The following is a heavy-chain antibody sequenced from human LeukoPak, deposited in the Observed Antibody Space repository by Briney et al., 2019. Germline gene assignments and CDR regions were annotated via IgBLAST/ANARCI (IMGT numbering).Heavy chain of an antibody. J-gene: IGHJ3*02. Sequence: GGSLRLSCAASGFTFSTYWMTWVRQAPGKGLEWVANIKQDGSEKYYVDSVKGRFTISRDNSKNTLYLQMNSLRADDTAVYYCAKDWVGTVPDTFDIWGQGTMVTVSS. D-gene: IGHD3-10*01. CDR2: IKQDGSEK. CDR3: AKDWVGTVPDTFDI. CDR1: GFTFSTYW. V-gene: IGHV3-7*03.